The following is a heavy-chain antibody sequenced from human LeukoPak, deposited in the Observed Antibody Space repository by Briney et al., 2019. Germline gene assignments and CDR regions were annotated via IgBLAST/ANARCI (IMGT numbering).Heavy chain of an antibody. CDR2: IYHSGST. Sequence: SETLSLTCTVSGGSISSITDYWGWVRHSPGKGLEWIGEIYHSGSTNYNPSLKSRVTISVDKSKNQFSLKLSSVTAADTAVYYCARDPAYGNGGYWGQGTLVTVSS. J-gene: IGHJ4*02. CDR1: GGSISSITDY. D-gene: IGHD1-1*01. CDR3: ARDPAYGNGGY. V-gene: IGHV4-39*07.